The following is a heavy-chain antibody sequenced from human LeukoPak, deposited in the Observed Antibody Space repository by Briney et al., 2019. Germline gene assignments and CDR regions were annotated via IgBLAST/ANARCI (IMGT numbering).Heavy chain of an antibody. Sequence: GGSLRLSCAASGFTFSNYWMHWVRQAPGKGLVWVSLINSDGSSTTYADSVKGRFTFSRDNAKNTLYLQMNSLRAEDTAVYYCAKSGAYRALSGWLDYWGQGTLVTVSS. V-gene: IGHV3-74*01. CDR2: INSDGSST. D-gene: IGHD6-19*01. J-gene: IGHJ4*02. CDR1: GFTFSNYW. CDR3: AKSGAYRALSGWLDY.